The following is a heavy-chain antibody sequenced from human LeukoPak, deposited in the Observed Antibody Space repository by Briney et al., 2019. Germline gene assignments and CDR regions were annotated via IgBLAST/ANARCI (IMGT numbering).Heavy chain of an antibody. Sequence: PSETLSLTCTVSGGSIRNLYWSWIRQPPGKGLEWIGFIYYSGSTNYNPSLKSRVTISVDTSKNQFSLKLSSVTAADTAVYYCARDTYYYGMDVWGQGATVTVSS. CDR2: IYYSGST. CDR3: ARDTYYYGMDV. V-gene: IGHV4-59*11. CDR1: GGSIRNLY. J-gene: IGHJ6*02.